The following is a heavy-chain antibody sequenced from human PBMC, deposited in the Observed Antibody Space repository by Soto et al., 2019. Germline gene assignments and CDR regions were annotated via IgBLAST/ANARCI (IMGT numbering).Heavy chain of an antibody. Sequence: GGSLRLSCAASGFTFSSYEMNWVRQAPGKGLEWVSYISSSGSTKYYADSVKGRFTISRDNAKNSLGLQMKSLRAEDTALYYCATTYYDFWSGYLDVWGQGTTVTVSS. D-gene: IGHD3-3*01. J-gene: IGHJ6*02. V-gene: IGHV3-48*03. CDR2: ISSSGSTK. CDR1: GFTFSSYE. CDR3: ATTYYDFWSGYLDV.